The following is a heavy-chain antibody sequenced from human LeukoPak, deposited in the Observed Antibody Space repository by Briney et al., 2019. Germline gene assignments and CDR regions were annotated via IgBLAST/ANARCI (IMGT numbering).Heavy chain of an antibody. D-gene: IGHD3-3*01. CDR2: ISSSSSYI. J-gene: IGHJ6*02. CDR1: GFTFSSYS. V-gene: IGHV3-21*01. CDR3: ARVQGGLRSLEWLLSPLGMDV. Sequence: GGSLRLSCAASGFTFSSYSMNWVRQAPGKGLEWVSSISSSSSYIYYADSVKGRFTISRDNAKNSLYLQMNSLRAEDTAVYYCARVQGGLRSLEWLLSPLGMDVWGQGTTVTVSS.